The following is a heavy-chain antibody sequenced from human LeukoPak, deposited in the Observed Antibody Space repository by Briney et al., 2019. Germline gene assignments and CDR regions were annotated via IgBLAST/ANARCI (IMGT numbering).Heavy chain of an antibody. CDR3: ARDLGVVPAWGWFDP. J-gene: IGHJ5*02. D-gene: IGHD2-2*01. Sequence: SETLSLTCTVSGGSISSYYWSWIRQPPGKGLERIGYIYYSGSTNYNPSLKSRVTISVDTSKNQFSLKLSSVTAADTAVYYCARDLGVVPAWGWFDPWGQGTLVTVSS. V-gene: IGHV4-59*01. CDR1: GGSISSYY. CDR2: IYYSGST.